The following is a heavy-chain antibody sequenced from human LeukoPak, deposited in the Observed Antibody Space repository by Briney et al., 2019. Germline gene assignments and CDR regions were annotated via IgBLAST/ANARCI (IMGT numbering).Heavy chain of an antibody. J-gene: IGHJ4*02. CDR3: ARGTTVVSFFDI. Sequence: GGSLRLSCVASGFTFDNYEMNWVRQAPGKGLEWISYISSSGSTIYYRDSVKGRFTISRDNAKNSLYLQMNSLRAEDTALYYCARGTTVVSFFDIWGQGTMVAVSS. CDR1: GFTFDNYE. V-gene: IGHV3-48*03. D-gene: IGHD4-23*01. CDR2: ISSSGSTI.